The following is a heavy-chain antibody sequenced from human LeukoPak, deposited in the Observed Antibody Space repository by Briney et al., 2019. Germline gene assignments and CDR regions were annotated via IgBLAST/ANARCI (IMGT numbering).Heavy chain of an antibody. V-gene: IGHV3-7*03. J-gene: IGHJ4*02. D-gene: IGHD5-12*01. CDR1: GFTFSNYW. Sequence: PGGSLRLSCAASGFTFSNYWMSWVRQAPGKGLEWVANIKQDGSEKDYVDSVKGRFTVSRDNAKNSLYLQMNSLRTEDTALYYCAKARSGYDYSIFDYWGQGTLVTVSS. CDR3: AKARSGYDYSIFDY. CDR2: IKQDGSEK.